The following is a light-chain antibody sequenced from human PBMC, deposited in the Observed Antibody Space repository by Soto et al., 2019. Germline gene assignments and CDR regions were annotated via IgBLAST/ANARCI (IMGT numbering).Light chain of an antibody. V-gene: IGLV2-11*01. CDR3: CSDAGSYTSV. CDR1: SSDVGGYNY. CDR2: DVS. J-gene: IGLJ2*01. Sequence: QSALTQPRSVSGSPGQSVTISCTGTSSDVGGYNYVSWYQQHPGKAPKLMIYDVSKRPSGVPDRFSGSKSGNTASLTISGLQEEDEADYYCCSDAGSYTSVFGGGTKLTVL.